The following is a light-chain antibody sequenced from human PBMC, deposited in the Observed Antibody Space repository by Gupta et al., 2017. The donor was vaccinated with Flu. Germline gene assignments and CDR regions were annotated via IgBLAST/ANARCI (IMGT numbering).Light chain of an antibody. CDR1: RTISSSPNNRNY. V-gene: IGKV4-1*01. Sequence: DIVMTQSPDSLAVSLGERDTINCKSSRTISSSPNNRNYLAWYQQKAGQPPKLLITWASARESGVPDRFSGSGSGTDFSLTINNLQAEEVAIYHCQQYYSDPSFGQGTALEIK. CDR2: WAS. CDR3: QQYYSDPS. J-gene: IGKJ2*01.